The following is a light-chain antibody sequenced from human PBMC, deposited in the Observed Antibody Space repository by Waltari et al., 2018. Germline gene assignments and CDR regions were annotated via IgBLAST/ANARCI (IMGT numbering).Light chain of an antibody. CDR1: RSDIGGYGH. CDR2: SVG. V-gene: IGLV2-14*03. CDR3: SSYKRSTTIVV. J-gene: IGLJ2*01. Sequence: QSALTQPASVSGSPGQSITISCTGTRSDIGGYGHVSWYQHPPGKAPKVIISSVGNRPAGVSDRFSGSKSGNTASLTISGLQAEDEADYYCSSYKRSTTIVVFGGGTKLTVL.